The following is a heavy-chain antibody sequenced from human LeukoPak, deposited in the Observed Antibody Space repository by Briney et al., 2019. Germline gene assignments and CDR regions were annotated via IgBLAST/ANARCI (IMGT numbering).Heavy chain of an antibody. Sequence: GASVTVSCTASGYTFTSYGISWVRQAPGQGLEWMGWISAYNGNINYAQKPQGRVTMTTDTSTSTAYMELRSLRSDDTAVYYCARDHQLLWFGESPADYWGQGTLVTVSS. CDR2: ISAYNGNI. V-gene: IGHV1-18*01. CDR1: GYTFTSYG. CDR3: ARDHQLLWFGESPADY. J-gene: IGHJ4*02. D-gene: IGHD3-10*01.